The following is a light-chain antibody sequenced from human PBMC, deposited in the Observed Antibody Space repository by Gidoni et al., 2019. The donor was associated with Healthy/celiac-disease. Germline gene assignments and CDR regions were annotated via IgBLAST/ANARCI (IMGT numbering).Light chain of an antibody. CDR2: AAS. Sequence: DIQITQSTSTLSASVADRVTITCRASQSSSSWLAWYQQKPGKAPKLLIYAASSLDSGVPSRCSGSGSGTEFTLTISSLQPDDFATYYCQQYNSYWTFGQGTKVEIK. CDR1: QSSSSW. J-gene: IGKJ1*01. CDR3: QQYNSYWT. V-gene: IGKV1-5*03.